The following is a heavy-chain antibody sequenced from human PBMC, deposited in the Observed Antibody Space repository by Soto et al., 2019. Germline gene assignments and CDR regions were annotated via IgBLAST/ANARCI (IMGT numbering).Heavy chain of an antibody. V-gene: IGHV3-33*01. CDR1: GFTFSSYG. D-gene: IGHD1-20*01. CDR3: ARDSRLTGTGDY. J-gene: IGHJ4*02. Sequence: QVQLVESGGGVVQPGRSLRLSCAASGFTFSSYGMHWVRQAPGKGLEWVAVIWYDGSNKYYADSVKGRFTISRDNSKNTLYRQMNSLRAEETAVDYCARDSRLTGTGDYWGQGTLVTVSS. CDR2: IWYDGSNK.